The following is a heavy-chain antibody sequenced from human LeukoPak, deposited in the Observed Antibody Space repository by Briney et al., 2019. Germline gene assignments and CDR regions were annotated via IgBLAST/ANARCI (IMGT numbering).Heavy chain of an antibody. V-gene: IGHV4-39*01. D-gene: IGHD3-10*01. CDR1: GGSISSSSYY. Sequence: SETLSLTCTVSGGSISSSSYYWGWIRQPPGKGLEWIGSIYYSGSTYYNPSLKSRVTISVDTSKNQFSLKLSSVTAADTAVYYCARPSRFGELSPFDYWGQGTLVTVSS. CDR3: ARPSRFGELSPFDY. CDR2: IYYSGST. J-gene: IGHJ4*02.